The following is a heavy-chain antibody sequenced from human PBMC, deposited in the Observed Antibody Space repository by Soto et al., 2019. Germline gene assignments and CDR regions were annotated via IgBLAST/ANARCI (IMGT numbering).Heavy chain of an antibody. Sequence: QVQLQQSGPRLVKPSETLSLTCTVSSGPDRSHNWGWIRQPPGRGLEWIGYVYYTGDTAYNPSLRDRVTIPAHTSTNDTPLTLNSRAPADTAVYYCVRPGIAHLHGPLDVWGQGTTVSVSS. CDR1: SGPDRSHN. CDR2: VYYTGDT. CDR3: VRPGIAHLHGPLDV. V-gene: IGHV4-59*08. J-gene: IGHJ6*02. D-gene: IGHD4-4*01.